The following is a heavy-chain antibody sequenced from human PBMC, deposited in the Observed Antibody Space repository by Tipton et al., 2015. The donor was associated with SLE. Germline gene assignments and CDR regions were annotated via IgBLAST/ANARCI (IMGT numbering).Heavy chain of an antibody. J-gene: IGHJ5*02. CDR3: PIYYHDSTGLHWFDP. CDR1: GVSINNGYYY. D-gene: IGHD3-22*01. CDR2: TYYSGSP. V-gene: IGHV4-31*03. Sequence: LRLSCSVSGVSINNGYYYWSWIRQHPGKGLEWIGYTYYSGSPYYNPSLKSRVTVSLDMSKNQFSLRLSSVTAADTAVYYCPIYYHDSTGLHWFDPWGQGTLVTVSS.